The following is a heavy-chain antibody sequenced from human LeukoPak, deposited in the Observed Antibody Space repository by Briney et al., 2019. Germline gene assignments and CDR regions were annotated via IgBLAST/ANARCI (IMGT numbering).Heavy chain of an antibody. Sequence: GGSLRLSCAASGFTFSSYGMHWVRQAPGKGLEWVAFIRYDGSNKYYADSVKGRFTISRDNSKNTLYLQMNSLRAEDTAVYYCAKELTVRYPFDYWGQGTLVTVSS. CDR3: AKELTVRYPFDY. V-gene: IGHV3-30*02. CDR1: GFTFSSYG. D-gene: IGHD4-17*01. CDR2: IRYDGSNK. J-gene: IGHJ4*02.